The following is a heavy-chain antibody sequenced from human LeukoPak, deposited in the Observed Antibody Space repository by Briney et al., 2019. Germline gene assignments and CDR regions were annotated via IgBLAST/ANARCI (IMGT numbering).Heavy chain of an antibody. CDR3: ASLEPRNYDFWSGSPDP. D-gene: IGHD3-3*01. J-gene: IGHJ5*02. CDR1: GFTFSNYG. CDR2: ISYDGTNK. Sequence: QPGRSLSLSCAASGFTFSNYGMHWVRQAPGKGLEWVAVISYDGTNKYYADSVKGRFTISRDDSKNTLYLQMNSLRAEDTAVYYCASLEPRNYDFWSGSPDPWGQGTLVTVSS. V-gene: IGHV3-30*03.